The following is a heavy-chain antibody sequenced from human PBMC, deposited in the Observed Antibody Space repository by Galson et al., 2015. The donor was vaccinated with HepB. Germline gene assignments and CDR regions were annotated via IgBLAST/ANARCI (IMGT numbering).Heavy chain of an antibody. V-gene: IGHV1-3*01. D-gene: IGHD3-9*01. Sequence: SVKVSCKASGYIFTGYAIHWVRQAPGQRLEWMGWVNAGDGNTKYSQMFQGRATFTRDTSANTAYMELSSLTSDDTAVYYCARGPHDWGDFWGQGTLVTVSS. CDR3: ARGPHDWGDF. J-gene: IGHJ4*02. CDR1: GYIFTGYA. CDR2: VNAGDGNT.